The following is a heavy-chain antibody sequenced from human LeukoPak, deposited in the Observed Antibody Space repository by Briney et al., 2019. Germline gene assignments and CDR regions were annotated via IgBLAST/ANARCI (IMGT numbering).Heavy chain of an antibody. Sequence: PSETLSHTCAVYGGSFSGYYWSWIRQPPGKGLEWIGEINHSGSTNYNPSLKSRVTISVDTSKNQFSLKLSSVTAADTAVYYCARVGVVPAAIPDGFDIWGQGTMVTVSS. D-gene: IGHD2-2*01. CDR2: INHSGST. V-gene: IGHV4-34*01. CDR1: GGSFSGYY. CDR3: ARVGVVPAAIPDGFDI. J-gene: IGHJ3*02.